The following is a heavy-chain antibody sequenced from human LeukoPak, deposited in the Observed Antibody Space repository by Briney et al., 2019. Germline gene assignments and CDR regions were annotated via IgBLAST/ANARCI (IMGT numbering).Heavy chain of an antibody. CDR1: GGSMSTYY. J-gene: IGHJ4*02. V-gene: IGHV4-4*09. Sequence: SETLSLTCTVSGGSMSTYYWSWIRQPPGKGLEWVGYIYTSGGTHYNPSLKSRVTISADTSKNQLSLRLSFVTAADTAVYYCARHRDLQWLGTADWGQGTLVTVSS. CDR2: IYTSGGT. D-gene: IGHD6-19*01. CDR3: ARHRDLQWLGTAD.